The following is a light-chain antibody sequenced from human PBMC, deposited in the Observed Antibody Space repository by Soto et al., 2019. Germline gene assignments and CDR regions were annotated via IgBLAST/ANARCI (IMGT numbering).Light chain of an antibody. CDR2: KAS. J-gene: IGKJ1*01. CDR1: QSISSW. Sequence: DIQMTQSPSILSASVGDRVTITCRASQSISSWLAWYQQKPGKAPNLLIHKASHLESGVPSRFSGTGSGTEFTLTISSLQPGDFATYYCQHYNTYPWKFGQGTKADI. V-gene: IGKV1-5*03. CDR3: QHYNTYPWK.